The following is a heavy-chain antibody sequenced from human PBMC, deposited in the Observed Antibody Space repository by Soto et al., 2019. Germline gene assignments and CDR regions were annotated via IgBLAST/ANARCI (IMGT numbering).Heavy chain of an antibody. CDR1: GFTFSSYA. Sequence: GGSLRLSCAASGFTFSSYAMSWVRQAPGKGLEWVSAISGSGGSTYYADSVKGRFTISRDNSKNTLYLQMNSLRAEDTAVYYCAKDRGPDYYDFWSGYSSHFDYWGQGTLVTVSS. CDR3: AKDRGPDYYDFWSGYSSHFDY. CDR2: ISGSGGST. J-gene: IGHJ4*02. D-gene: IGHD3-3*01. V-gene: IGHV3-23*01.